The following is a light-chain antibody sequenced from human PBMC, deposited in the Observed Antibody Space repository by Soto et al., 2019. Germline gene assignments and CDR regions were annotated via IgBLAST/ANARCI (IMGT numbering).Light chain of an antibody. CDR2: AAS. CDR1: QGISSY. Sequence: DIQLTQSPSFLSASVGDRVTITCRASQGISSYLAWYQQKPGKAPKLLIYAASPLQSGVPSRFSGSGSGTDFTLTISSLQPEDFATYYCQQLNSYPFLTFGGGTKVEIK. CDR3: QQLNSYPFLT. V-gene: IGKV1-9*01. J-gene: IGKJ4*01.